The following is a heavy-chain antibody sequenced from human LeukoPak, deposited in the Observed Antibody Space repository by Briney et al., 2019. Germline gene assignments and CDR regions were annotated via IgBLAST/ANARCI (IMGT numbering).Heavy chain of an antibody. V-gene: IGHV3-21*01. CDR2: ISSSSSYI. CDR1: RFTFSSYS. CDR3: ARDRQPDSSRWILDY. Sequence: GGSLRLSCAASRFTFSSYSMNWVRQAPGKGLEWVSSISSSSSYIYYADSVKGRFTISRDNAKNSLYLQLNSLRAEDTAVYFCARDRQPDSSRWILDYWGQGTLVTVSS. D-gene: IGHD6-13*01. J-gene: IGHJ4*02.